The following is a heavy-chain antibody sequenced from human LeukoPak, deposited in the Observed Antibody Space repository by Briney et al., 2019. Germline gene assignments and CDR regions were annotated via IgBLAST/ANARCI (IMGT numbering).Heavy chain of an antibody. CDR3: ASGTAVAGTRDKYYFDY. D-gene: IGHD6-19*01. CDR1: GFTFSTNA. V-gene: IGHV3-30*04. Sequence: PGRSLRLSWAAAGFTFSTNAMHSVRQAPGKGLEWVTVISYDGSNKYYADSVKGRFTISRDNSKNTLYLQMNSLRAEDTAVYYCASGTAVAGTRDKYYFDYWGQGTLVTVSS. J-gene: IGHJ4*02. CDR2: ISYDGSNK.